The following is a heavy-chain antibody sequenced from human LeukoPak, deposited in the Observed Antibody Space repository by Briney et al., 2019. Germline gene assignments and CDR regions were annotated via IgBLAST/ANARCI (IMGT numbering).Heavy chain of an antibody. V-gene: IGHV3-30-3*02. Sequence: GGSLRLSCAASGFTFSSYAMHWVRQAPGKGLEWVAVISYDGSNKYYADSVKGRFTISRDNSENTVYLQMNSLRAEDTAVYYCEKRGDKLDLIWGQGTLVTVSS. CDR1: GFTFSSYA. CDR3: EKRGDKLDLI. D-gene: IGHD2-21*02. J-gene: IGHJ4*02. CDR2: ISYDGSNK.